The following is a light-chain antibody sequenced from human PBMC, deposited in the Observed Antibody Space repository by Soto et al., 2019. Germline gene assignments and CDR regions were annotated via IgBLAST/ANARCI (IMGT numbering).Light chain of an antibody. CDR2: DVS. Sequence: QSVLTQPRSVSGSPGQSVTISCTGTSSDVGGYNYVSWYQQHPGKAPKLMIYDVSKRPSGVPDRFSGSKSGNTASLTISGLQAEDEAVYYCCSYAGSYTSYVFGTGTKLTVL. V-gene: IGLV2-11*01. J-gene: IGLJ1*01. CDR3: CSYAGSYTSYV. CDR1: SSDVGGYNY.